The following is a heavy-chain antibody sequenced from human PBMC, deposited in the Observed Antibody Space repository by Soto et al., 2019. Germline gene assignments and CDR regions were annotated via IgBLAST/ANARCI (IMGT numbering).Heavy chain of an antibody. J-gene: IGHJ4*02. CDR3: ARDRGKDIVVVPAANSAGYFDY. Sequence: ASVKVSCKASGYTFTSYGISWVRQAPGQGLEWMGWISAYNGNTNYAQKLQGRVTMTTDTSTSTAYMELRSLRSDDTAVYYCARDRGKDIVVVPAANSAGYFDYWGQGTLVTVSS. D-gene: IGHD2-2*01. CDR1: GYTFTSYG. CDR2: ISAYNGNT. V-gene: IGHV1-18*01.